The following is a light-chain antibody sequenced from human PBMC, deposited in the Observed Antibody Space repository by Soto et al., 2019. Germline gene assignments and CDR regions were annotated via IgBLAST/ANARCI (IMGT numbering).Light chain of an antibody. J-gene: IGKJ2*01. CDR1: QSISSW. V-gene: IGKV1-5*03. CDR3: QQYNSYPYT. Sequence: DIQMTQSPSTLSASVGDRVTITCRASQSISSWLAWYQQKPGKDPKLLIYKASSLESGVPSRFSGSGSGTEFTLPSSSLQPNDCVTYYCQQYNSYPYTWGQVTKLEIK. CDR2: KAS.